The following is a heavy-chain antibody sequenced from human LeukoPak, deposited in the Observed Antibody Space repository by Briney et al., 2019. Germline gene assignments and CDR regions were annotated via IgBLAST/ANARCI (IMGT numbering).Heavy chain of an antibody. J-gene: IGHJ5*02. CDR2: INTYNGNT. CDR1: GYTFTTYG. V-gene: IGHV1-18*01. Sequence: ASVKVSCKASGYTFTTYGISWVRQAPGQGLEWMGWINTYNGNTNYAQKVQGRVTMTTDTSTSTGYMELRSLRSGDTAVYYCARDPGTRVVDPWGQGTLVTVSS. D-gene: IGHD2-15*01. CDR3: ARDPGTRVVDP.